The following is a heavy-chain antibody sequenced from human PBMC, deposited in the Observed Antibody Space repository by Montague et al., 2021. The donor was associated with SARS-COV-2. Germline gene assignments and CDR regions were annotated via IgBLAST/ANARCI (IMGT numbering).Heavy chain of an antibody. D-gene: IGHD2-2*01. V-gene: IGHV3-74*01. J-gene: IGHJ2*01. CDR1: GFTFSSYW. CDR2: LNSDGSST. Sequence: CLRLSCAASGFTFSSYWMHLFRQAPGKGLVWVSRLNSDGSSTSYSDSVKGRFTISRDNAKNTLYLQMNSLRAEDTAVYYCACLGVVVVPASFDWYFDLWGRGTLVTVSS. CDR3: ACLGVVVVPASFDWYFDL.